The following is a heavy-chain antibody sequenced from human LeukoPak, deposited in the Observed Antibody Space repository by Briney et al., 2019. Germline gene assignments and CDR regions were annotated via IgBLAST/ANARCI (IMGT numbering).Heavy chain of an antibody. V-gene: IGHV4-30-4*01. CDR3: ASHRGVIGLMDY. CDR1: GGSISSGDYY. J-gene: IGHJ4*02. CDR2: IYYSGST. Sequence: SQTLSLTCTVSGGSISSGDYYWSWIRQPPGKGLEWIGYIYYSGSTYYNPSLKSRVTISVDTSKNQFSLKLSSVTAADTAVYYCASHRGVIGLMDYWGQGTLVTVSS. D-gene: IGHD3-16*02.